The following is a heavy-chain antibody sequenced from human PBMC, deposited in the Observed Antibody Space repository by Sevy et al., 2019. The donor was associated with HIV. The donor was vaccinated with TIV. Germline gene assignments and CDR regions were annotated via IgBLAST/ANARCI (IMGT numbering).Heavy chain of an antibody. D-gene: IGHD4-17*01. CDR3: ARYGYDDYVRTLNY. CDR1: GFTFSSYW. V-gene: IGHV3-7*01. J-gene: IGHJ4*02. CDR2: IKHDESEL. Sequence: GGSLRLSCAASGFTFSSYWMSWVRQAPGKGLEWVANIKHDESELYYIDSVKGRFTISRDNAKNSLYLQMDSLRAEDTAVYYCARYGYDDYVRTLNYWGQGTLVTVSS.